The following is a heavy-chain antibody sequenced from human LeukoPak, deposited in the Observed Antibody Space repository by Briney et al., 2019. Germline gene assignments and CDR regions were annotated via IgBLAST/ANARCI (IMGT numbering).Heavy chain of an antibody. CDR1: GFAFGNYA. V-gene: IGHV3-23*01. CDR3: AKISTVTENFDH. CDR2: IDSSGSFR. Sequence: PGGSLRLSCAASGFAFGNYAMGWVRQAPGKGLEWVPSIDSSGSFRPSADSVKGRFTISRDNSENTVYLQMNSLRAEDTAVYSCAKISTVTENFDHWGQGALVTVSS. J-gene: IGHJ4*02. D-gene: IGHD4-17*01.